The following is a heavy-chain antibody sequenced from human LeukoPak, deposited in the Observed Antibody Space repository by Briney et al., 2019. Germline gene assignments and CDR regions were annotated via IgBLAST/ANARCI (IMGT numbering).Heavy chain of an antibody. J-gene: IGHJ6*02. V-gene: IGHV3-30*18. CDR1: GFTFSSYG. CDR2: ISYDGSNK. D-gene: IGHD5-18*01. CDR3: AKDGDTAMTHYYYGMDV. Sequence: GGSLRLSCAASGFTFSSYGMHWVRQAPGKGLEWVAVISYDGSNKYYADSVKGRFTISRDNSKNTLYLQMNSLRAEDTAVYYCAKDGDTAMTHYYYGMDVWGQGTTVTVSS.